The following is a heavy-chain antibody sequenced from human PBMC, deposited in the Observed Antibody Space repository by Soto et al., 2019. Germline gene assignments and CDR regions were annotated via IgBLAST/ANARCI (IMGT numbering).Heavy chain of an antibody. CDR1: GYSFTRYG. D-gene: IGHD3-16*01. Sequence: ASVKVSCKASGYSFTRYGIAWARQAPGQGLEWMGWINTYNGNTNYAQNLQGRVTLTTDTSTSTAYMELTSLRSNDTATYYCAMVDVYVTPSPQDVWGQGTTVTVSS. CDR3: AMVDVYVTPSPQDV. CDR2: INTYNGNT. J-gene: IGHJ6*02. V-gene: IGHV1-18*01.